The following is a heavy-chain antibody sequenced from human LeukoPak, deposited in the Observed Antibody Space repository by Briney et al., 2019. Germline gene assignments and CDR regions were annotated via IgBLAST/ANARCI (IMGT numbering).Heavy chain of an antibody. CDR3: ARGPRMNYYDSSGYRPYYFDY. J-gene: IGHJ4*02. Sequence: ASVKVSCKASGYTFTGYYTHWVRQAPGQGLEWMGWINPNRGGTNYAQKFQGRVTMTRDTSISTAYMELSRLRSDDTAVYYCARGPRMNYYDSSGYRPYYFDYWGQGTLVTVSS. D-gene: IGHD3-22*01. CDR1: GYTFTGYY. V-gene: IGHV1-2*02. CDR2: INPNRGGT.